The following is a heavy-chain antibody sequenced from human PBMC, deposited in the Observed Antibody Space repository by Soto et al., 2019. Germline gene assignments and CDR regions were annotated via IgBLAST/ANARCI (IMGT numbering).Heavy chain of an antibody. CDR2: IYYSGST. D-gene: IGHD6-19*01. V-gene: IGHV4-61*01. Sequence: QVLLQESGPGLVKPSETLALTCTVSGGSVSSGSYYWSWIRQPAGKGLEWIGYIYYSGSTNYNPSLKSRVTISVDTSKNQFSLKLSSVTAADTAVYYCARGIEGWYQGRYYYGMDVWGQGTTVTVSS. CDR1: GGSVSSGSYY. CDR3: ARGIEGWYQGRYYYGMDV. J-gene: IGHJ6*02.